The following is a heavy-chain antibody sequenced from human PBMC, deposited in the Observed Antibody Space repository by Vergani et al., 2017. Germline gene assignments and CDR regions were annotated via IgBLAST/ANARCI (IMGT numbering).Heavy chain of an antibody. CDR2: ISGHGDRT. CDR3: ASEERSNTSPFVDD. D-gene: IGHD2/OR15-2a*01. V-gene: IGHV3-23*01. J-gene: IGHJ4*02. Sequence: EVHLLESGGGQVEAGGSLRLSCVASGFTFSNSAMSWVRQTPGKGLEWVSAISGHGDRTYYADSVKGRFTISRDNSKNTVYLQMNSLKAEDRATYYCASEERSNTSPFVDDWGQGTLVTV. CDR1: GFTFSNSA.